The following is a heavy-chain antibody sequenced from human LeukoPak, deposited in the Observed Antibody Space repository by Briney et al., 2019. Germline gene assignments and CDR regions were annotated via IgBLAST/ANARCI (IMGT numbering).Heavy chain of an antibody. V-gene: IGHV4-4*07. CDR2: IYISEIT. CDR3: AAGGGYDYYFEY. J-gene: IGHJ4*02. CDR1: GGSISNYY. D-gene: IGHD5-12*01. Sequence: SETLSLTCTVSGGSISNYYWSWIRQPAGKGLEWIGRIYISEITIYSPSLKSRVTMSVDTSKNLFSLRLNSVTAADTAVYYCAAGGGYDYYFEYWGQGILVTVSS.